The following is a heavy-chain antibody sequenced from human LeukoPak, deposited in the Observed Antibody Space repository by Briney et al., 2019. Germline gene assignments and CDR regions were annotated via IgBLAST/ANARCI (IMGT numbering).Heavy chain of an antibody. Sequence: GASVKVSCKASGGTFSSYAISWVRQAPGQGLEWMGRIIPILGIANYAQKFQGRVTITADKSTSTAYMELSSLRSEDTAVYYCATNPFGESPSPDYYYGMDVWGQGTTVTVSS. J-gene: IGHJ6*02. CDR2: IIPILGIA. D-gene: IGHD3-10*01. CDR3: ATNPFGESPSPDYYYGMDV. CDR1: GGTFSSYA. V-gene: IGHV1-69*04.